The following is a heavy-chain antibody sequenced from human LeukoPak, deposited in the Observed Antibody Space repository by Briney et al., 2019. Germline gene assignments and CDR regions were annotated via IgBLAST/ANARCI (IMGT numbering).Heavy chain of an antibody. V-gene: IGHV1-46*01. Sequence: ASVKVSCKASGYPFTNFYMHWVRQAPGHGLGWMGLMSPNGDSTLYSQKFQGRVTMTRDTSTSTDYMELSSLRSEDTAVYYCARDNSDTVKGECSGACYWWFDPWGQGTLVTASS. CDR2: MSPNGDST. CDR3: ARDNSDTVKGECSGACYWWFDP. CDR1: GYPFTNFY. D-gene: IGHD6-19*01. J-gene: IGHJ5*02.